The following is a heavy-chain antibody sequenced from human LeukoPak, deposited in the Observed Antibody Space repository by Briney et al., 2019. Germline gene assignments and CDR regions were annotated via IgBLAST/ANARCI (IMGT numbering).Heavy chain of an antibody. Sequence: PSATLSLTCTVSGDSINRHYWSWIRQNPGTGLEWIGYISYRGSTNYNPSLKSRVTMSVDTSNNQFSLRLSSVTAADTAVYYCATNAGPAALDAIDIWGQGTIVIVSS. CDR2: ISYRGST. D-gene: IGHD2-2*01. CDR1: GDSINRHY. V-gene: IGHV4-59*08. J-gene: IGHJ3*02. CDR3: ATNAGPAALDAIDI.